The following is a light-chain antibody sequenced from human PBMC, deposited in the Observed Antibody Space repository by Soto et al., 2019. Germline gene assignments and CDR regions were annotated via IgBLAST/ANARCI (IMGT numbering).Light chain of an antibody. CDR1: QSISSY. V-gene: IGKV1-39*01. Sequence: DLQMTQSPSSLSASVGDRVTITGRASQSISSYLNCYQHKPGKAPKLLIDAASSLQSWVPSRFSGSRSGTDCTITISSLQPEDFATYYCQQNYSTPYTFGQGTKLDIK. CDR2: AAS. J-gene: IGKJ2*01. CDR3: QQNYSTPYT.